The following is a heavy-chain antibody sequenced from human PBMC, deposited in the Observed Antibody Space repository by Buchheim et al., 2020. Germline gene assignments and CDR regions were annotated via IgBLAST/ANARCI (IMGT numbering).Heavy chain of an antibody. D-gene: IGHD4-11*01. CDR2: IYPGTSDT. CDR3: ARVGYPVTYRRSGMDV. CDR1: GYSFTSYW. J-gene: IGHJ6*02. Sequence: EVQLVQSGAEVKKPGESLKISCKGSGYSFTSYWIGWVRQMPGKGLEWMGIIYPGTSDTRYSPSFKAQVPIQPDKSTSTPYLQWSSLKASDTAMYYCARVGYPVTYRRSGMDVWGQGTT. V-gene: IGHV5-51*01.